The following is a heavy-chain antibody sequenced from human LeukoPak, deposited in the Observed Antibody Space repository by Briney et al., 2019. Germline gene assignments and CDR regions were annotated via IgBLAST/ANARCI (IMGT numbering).Heavy chain of an antibody. CDR2: IYYSGST. V-gene: IGHV4-59*01. CDR3: ARDGDGPNSGEAFDI. J-gene: IGHJ3*02. Sequence: SETLSLTCTVTGGSISSYYWSLIRQPPGKGLEWIGYIYYSGSTNYNPSLKSRVTISVDTSKNQFSLKLSSVTAADTAVYYCARDGDGPNSGEAFDIWGQGTMVTVSS. D-gene: IGHD5-24*01. CDR1: GGSISSYY.